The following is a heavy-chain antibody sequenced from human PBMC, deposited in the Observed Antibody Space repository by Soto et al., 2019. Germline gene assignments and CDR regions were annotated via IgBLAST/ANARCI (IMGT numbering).Heavy chain of an antibody. V-gene: IGHV3-30*18. CDR3: AKQSRWGSCHNVGSVRHFDY. J-gene: IGHJ4*01. D-gene: IGHD3-16*01. Sequence: QVKLVESGGGVVQPGRSLRLSCAASGFNFDNYGMKWVREGPGKGLEWVAVISFDGRNTDYADSVKGRFTISRDNYKNTLYLEMTSLGAEDAAVYCCAKQSRWGSCHNVGSVRHFDYWGQGTLVTVSS. CDR1: GFNFDNYG. CDR2: ISFDGRNT.